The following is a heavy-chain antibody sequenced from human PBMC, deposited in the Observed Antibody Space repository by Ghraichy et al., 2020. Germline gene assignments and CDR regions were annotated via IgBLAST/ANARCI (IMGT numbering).Heavy chain of an antibody. D-gene: IGHD1-20*01. Sequence: GGSLRLSCAASGFTFSSFTMNWVRQAPGKGLEWVLSISGASSYIHYTDSVKGRFTISRDNAKNSLYLQMNSLRAEDTAVYYCARDRNNWTPFDFWGQGTLVTVSS. V-gene: IGHV3-21*01. CDR1: GFTFSSFT. J-gene: IGHJ4*02. CDR2: ISGASSYI. CDR3: ARDRNNWTPFDF.